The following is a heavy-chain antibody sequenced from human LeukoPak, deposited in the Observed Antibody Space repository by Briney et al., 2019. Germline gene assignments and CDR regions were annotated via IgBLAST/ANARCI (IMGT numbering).Heavy chain of an antibody. J-gene: IGHJ6*03. Sequence: PSETLSLTCTVSGGSISSYYWSWIRQPPGKGLEWIGYIYYSGSTNYNPSLKSRVTISVDTSKNQFSLKLTSVTAADTAVYYCARTTEGGYTYGYFYYYYMDVWGKGTTVTVSS. CDR2: IYYSGST. CDR1: GGSISSYY. D-gene: IGHD5-18*01. CDR3: ARTTEGGYTYGYFYYYYMDV. V-gene: IGHV4-59*01.